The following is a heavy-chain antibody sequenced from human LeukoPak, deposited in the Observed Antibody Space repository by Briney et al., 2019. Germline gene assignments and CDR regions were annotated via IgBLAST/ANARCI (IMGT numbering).Heavy chain of an antibody. CDR2: MNPNSGNT. D-gene: IGHD6-13*01. Sequence: GASVKVSCKASGYTFTSYDINWVRQATGQGLEWMGWMNPNSGNTGYAQKFQGRVTITRNTSISTAYMELSSLRSEDTAVYYCARGLDSSSLGNNWFDPWGQGTLVTVSS. CDR3: ARGLDSSSLGNNWFDP. J-gene: IGHJ5*02. CDR1: GYTFTSYD. V-gene: IGHV1-8*03.